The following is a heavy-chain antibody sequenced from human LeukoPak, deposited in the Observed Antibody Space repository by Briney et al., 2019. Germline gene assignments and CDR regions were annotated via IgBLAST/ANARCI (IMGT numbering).Heavy chain of an antibody. D-gene: IGHD3-22*01. V-gene: IGHV4-38-2*02. CDR1: NYSISSGYY. J-gene: IGHJ4*02. CDR3: ARDLQIVVVDY. CDR2: IYHSGST. Sequence: SETLSLTCTVSNYSISSGYYWGWIRQPPGKGLEWIGSIYHSGSTYYNPSLKSRVTISVDTSKNQFSLKLSSVTAADTAVYYCARDLQIVVVDYWGQGTLVTVSS.